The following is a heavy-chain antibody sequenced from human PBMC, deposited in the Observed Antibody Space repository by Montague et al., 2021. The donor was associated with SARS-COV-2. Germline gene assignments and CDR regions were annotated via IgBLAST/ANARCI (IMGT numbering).Heavy chain of an antibody. Sequence: SETLSLTCTVSGASISSRSYYWGWIRQPPGKGLEWIGFKYYRGSTYYNPTLKSRVTISVDTSKNQFSLKLSSATAADTAVYYCATLPASITILGLVQEYYFDDWGQGTLVTVSS. J-gene: IGHJ4*02. CDR3: ATLPASITILGLVQEYYFDD. D-gene: IGHD3-3*01. CDR1: GASISSRSYY. V-gene: IGHV4-39*01. CDR2: KYYRGST.